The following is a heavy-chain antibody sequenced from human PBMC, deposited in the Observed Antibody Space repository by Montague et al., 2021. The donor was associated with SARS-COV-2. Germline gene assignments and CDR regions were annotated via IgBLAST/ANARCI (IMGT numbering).Heavy chain of an antibody. Sequence: SETLSLTCTVSGGSLFSSSYYWGWIRQPPGKGLEWIGSSYYSGTTYDXPSLRSQVTMSVDTSKTQFSLKMNSVTAADTAVYYCARGSYGSGSYHAFDIWSQGTVVAVSS. D-gene: IGHD3-10*01. J-gene: IGHJ3*02. CDR2: SYYSGTT. V-gene: IGHV4-39*01. CDR3: ARGSYGSGSYHAFDI. CDR1: GGSLFSSSYY.